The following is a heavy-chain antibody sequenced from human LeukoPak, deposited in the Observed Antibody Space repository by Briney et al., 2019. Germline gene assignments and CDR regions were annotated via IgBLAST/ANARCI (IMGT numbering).Heavy chain of an antibody. CDR2: ISSSSSYI. D-gene: IGHD3-22*01. V-gene: IGHV3-21*01. CDR3: ARSSHYYDSSGYGRDAFDI. Sequence: GGSLRLSCAASGFTFSSYSMNWVRQALGKGLEWVSSISSSSSYIYYADSVKGRFTISRDNAKNSLYLQMNSLRAEDTAVYYCARSSHYYDSSGYGRDAFDIWGQGTMVTVSS. CDR1: GFTFSSYS. J-gene: IGHJ3*02.